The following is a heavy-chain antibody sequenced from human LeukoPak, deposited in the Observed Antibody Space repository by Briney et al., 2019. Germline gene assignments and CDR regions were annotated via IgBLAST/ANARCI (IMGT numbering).Heavy chain of an antibody. Sequence: ASVKVSCKASGYTFTNFGISWVRQAPGQGLEWMGWISGNNDNTNYAQKFQGRVTMTTDTSTSTAYMELKSLRADDTAVYYCARDVPDYYDSSSSRAEYFQHWGQGTLVTVSS. CDR3: ARDVPDYYDSSSSRAEYFQH. D-gene: IGHD3-22*01. J-gene: IGHJ1*01. CDR2: ISGNNDNT. CDR1: GYTFTNFG. V-gene: IGHV1-18*01.